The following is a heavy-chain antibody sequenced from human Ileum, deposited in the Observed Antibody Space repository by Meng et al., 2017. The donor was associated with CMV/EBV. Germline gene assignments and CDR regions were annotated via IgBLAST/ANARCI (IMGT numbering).Heavy chain of an antibody. V-gene: IGHV1-3*04. CDR2: INTGNGDT. J-gene: IGHJ4*02. CDR1: GYTFTTHA. D-gene: IGHD4/OR15-4a*01. CDR3: ARELYGGYWDY. Sequence: SCKASGYTFTTHAIHWVRQAPGQSLEWMGLINTGNGDTDYSQRFRGRVVLTRETSASTACMEMSSLTSEDTAVYYCARELYGGYWDYWGQGTLVTVSS.